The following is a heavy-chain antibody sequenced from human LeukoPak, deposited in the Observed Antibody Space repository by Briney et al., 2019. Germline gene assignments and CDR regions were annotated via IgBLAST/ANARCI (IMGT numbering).Heavy chain of an antibody. Sequence: SETLSLTCTVSGGSISSYYWSWIRQPPGKGLEWIGYIYYSGSTNYNPSLKSRVTISVDTSKNQFSLKLSSVTAADTAVYYCARAPPKGGCSGGSCLNPWGQGTLVTVSS. CDR2: IYYSGST. CDR3: ARAPPKGGCSGGSCLNP. CDR1: GGSISSYY. D-gene: IGHD2-15*01. J-gene: IGHJ5*02. V-gene: IGHV4-59*12.